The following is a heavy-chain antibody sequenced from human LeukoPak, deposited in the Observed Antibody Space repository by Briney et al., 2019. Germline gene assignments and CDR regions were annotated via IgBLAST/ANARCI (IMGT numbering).Heavy chain of an antibody. CDR1: GFTFSSYS. CDR3: ARDITELERLFDY. CDR2: ISSSSSYI. D-gene: IGHD1-1*01. V-gene: IGHV3-21*01. Sequence: KTGGSLRLSCAASGFTFSSYSMNWVRQAPGKGLEWVSSISSSSSYIYYADSVKSRFTISRDNAKNSLYLQMNSLRAEDTAVYYCARDITELERLFDYWGQGTLVTVSS. J-gene: IGHJ4*02.